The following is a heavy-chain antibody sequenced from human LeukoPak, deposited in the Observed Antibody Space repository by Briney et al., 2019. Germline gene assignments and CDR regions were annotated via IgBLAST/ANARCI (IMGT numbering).Heavy chain of an antibody. CDR2: ISGSSSYI. CDR1: GFTFSSYS. Sequence: PGGSLRLSCAASGFTFSSYSMNWVRQAPGKGLEWVSSISGSSSYIYYADSVKCRFTISRDNAKNSLYLLMNSLRAEDTAVYYCAGEAAADFDYWGQGTLVTVSS. CDR3: AGEAAADFDY. J-gene: IGHJ4*02. V-gene: IGHV3-21*01. D-gene: IGHD6-13*01.